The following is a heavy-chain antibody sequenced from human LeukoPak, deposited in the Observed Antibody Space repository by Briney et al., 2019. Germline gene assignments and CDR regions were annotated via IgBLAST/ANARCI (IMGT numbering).Heavy chain of an antibody. D-gene: IGHD6-19*01. Sequence: GGSLRLSCVASGFTFSRYSMNWVRQAPGKGPEWVSYINDNGRYKLSGESVKGRFTISRDSANSSVLFHMNSLTAEDTAVYYCARALEAVAGTTPPDPCGQGTLVIVSS. CDR3: ARALEAVAGTTPPDP. CDR1: GFTFSRYS. V-gene: IGHV3-21*04. CDR2: INDNGRYK. J-gene: IGHJ5*02.